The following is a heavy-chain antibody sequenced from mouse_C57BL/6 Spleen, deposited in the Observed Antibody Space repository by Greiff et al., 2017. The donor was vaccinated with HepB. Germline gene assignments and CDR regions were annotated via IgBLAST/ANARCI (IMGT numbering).Heavy chain of an antibody. V-gene: IGHV1-80*01. D-gene: IGHD1-1*01. CDR1: GYAFSSYW. CDR3: ARNRDYYGSSYGYFDV. Sequence: QVQLQQSGAELVKPGASVKISCKASGYAFSSYWMNWVTQRPGKGLEWIGQIYPGDGDTNYNGKFKGKATLTADKSSSTAYMQLSSLTSEDSAVYFCARNRDYYGSSYGYFDVWGTGTTVTVSS. CDR2: IYPGDGDT. J-gene: IGHJ1*03.